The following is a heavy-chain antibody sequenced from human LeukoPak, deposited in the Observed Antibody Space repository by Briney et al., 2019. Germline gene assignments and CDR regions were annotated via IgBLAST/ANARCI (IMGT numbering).Heavy chain of an antibody. CDR2: IIPIFGTA. V-gene: IGHV1-69*05. CDR1: GGTFSSYA. CDR3: ARTNYVTSWGENYYYYYYMDV. D-gene: IGHD3-10*02. J-gene: IGHJ6*03. Sequence: SVKVSCKASGGTFSSYAISWVRQALGQGLEWMGGIIPIFGTANYAQKFQGRVTITTDESTSTAYMELSSLRSEDTAVYYCARTNYVTSWGENYYYYYYMDVWGKGTTVTVSS.